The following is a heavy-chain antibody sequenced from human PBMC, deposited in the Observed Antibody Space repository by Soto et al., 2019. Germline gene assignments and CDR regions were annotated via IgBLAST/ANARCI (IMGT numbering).Heavy chain of an antibody. CDR3: ARSTGTTPHAFDI. D-gene: IGHD1-7*01. Sequence: GASVKVSCKASGYTFTVYYMHWVRQAPGQGLEWMGWINPNSGGTNYAQKFQGWVTMTRDTSISTAYMELSRLRSDDTAVYYCARSTGTTPHAFDIWGQGTMVTVSS. V-gene: IGHV1-2*04. CDR1: GYTFTVYY. J-gene: IGHJ3*02. CDR2: INPNSGGT.